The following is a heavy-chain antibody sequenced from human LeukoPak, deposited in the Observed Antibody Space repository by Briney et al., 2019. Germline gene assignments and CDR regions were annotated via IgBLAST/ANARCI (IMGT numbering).Heavy chain of an antibody. J-gene: IGHJ2*01. V-gene: IGHV4-59*01. CDR2: IYYSGST. D-gene: IGHD6-13*01. CDR3: ARVPRSIAAAGTGGYFDL. Sequence: PSETLSLTCTVSGGSISSYYWSWIRQPPGKGLEWIGYIYYSGSTNYNPSLKSRVTISVDTSKNQFSLKLSSVTAADTAVYYCARVPRSIAAAGTGGYFDLWGRGTLVTVSS. CDR1: GGSISSYY.